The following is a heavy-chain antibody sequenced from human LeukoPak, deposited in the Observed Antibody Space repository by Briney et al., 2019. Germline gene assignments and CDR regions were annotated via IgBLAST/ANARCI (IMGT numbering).Heavy chain of an antibody. CDR2: INHSGST. J-gene: IGHJ6*02. V-gene: IGHV4-34*01. CDR1: GGSFSGYY. Sequence: SETLSLTCAVYGGSFSGYYWSWIRQPPGKGLEWVGEINHSGSTNYNPSLKSRVTISVDTSKNQFSLKLSSVTAADTAVYYCARERGYYYGSGSYYNGYYYYYGMDVWGQGTTVTVSS. CDR3: ARERGYYYGSGSYYNGYYYYYGMDV. D-gene: IGHD3-10*01.